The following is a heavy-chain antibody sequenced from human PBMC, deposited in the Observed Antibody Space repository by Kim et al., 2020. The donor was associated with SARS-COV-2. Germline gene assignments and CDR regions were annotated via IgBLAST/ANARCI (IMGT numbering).Heavy chain of an antibody. CDR3: ARDVFWSEYSSGPGDY. CDR2: IKQDGSEK. D-gene: IGHD3-3*01. CDR1: GFTFSSYW. V-gene: IGHV3-7*01. J-gene: IGHJ4*01. Sequence: GGSLRLSCAASGFTFSSYWMSWVRQALGKGLEWVANIKQDGSEKYYVDSVKGRFTISRDNAKNSLYVQMNSLRAEDTAVYYCARDVFWSEYSSGPGDYWGHGTLVTVSS.